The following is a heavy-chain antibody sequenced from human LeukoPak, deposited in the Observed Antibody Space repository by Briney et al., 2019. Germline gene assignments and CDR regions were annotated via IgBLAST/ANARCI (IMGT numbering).Heavy chain of an antibody. CDR1: GDSVSSKNGA. D-gene: IGHD6-19*01. J-gene: IGHJ4*02. CDR2: TYYRSKWYD. Sequence: SQTLSLTCVVSGDSVSSKNGAWNWIRQSPSRGLEWLGRTYYRSKWYDDYAESMEGRMTISQDTSKNQYSLHLNSVTPDDTAVYYCARDFGTTGWHTFDYWGQGTLVTVSS. CDR3: ARDFGTTGWHTFDY. V-gene: IGHV6-1*01.